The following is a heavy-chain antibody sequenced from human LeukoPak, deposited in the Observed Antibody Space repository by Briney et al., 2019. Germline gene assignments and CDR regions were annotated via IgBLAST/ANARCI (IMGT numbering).Heavy chain of an antibody. CDR3: ARPKGRGLYCSGGSCYSGRNWFDP. CDR1: GGSISSSSYY. CDR2: IYYSGST. V-gene: IGHV4-39*01. Sequence: PSETLSLTCTVSGGSISSSSYYWRRIRQPPGKGLEWIGSIYYSGSTYYNPSLKSRVTISVDTSKNQFSLKLSSVTAADTAVYYWARPKGRGLYCSGGSCYSGRNWFDPWGQGTLVTVSS. J-gene: IGHJ5*02. D-gene: IGHD2-15*01.